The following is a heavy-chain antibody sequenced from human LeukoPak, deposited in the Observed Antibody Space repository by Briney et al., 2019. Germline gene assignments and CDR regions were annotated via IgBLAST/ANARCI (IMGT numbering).Heavy chain of an antibody. CDR2: IGTSGTTI. J-gene: IGHJ4*02. Sequence: PGGSLRLSCAASGFTFSNYEMNWVRQAPGKGLEWVSYIGTSGTTIYYADSVRGRFTISRDNAKNSLYLQMNSLGAEDTAVYYCARDRGGAKIIFDYWGQGTLVTVSS. V-gene: IGHV3-48*03. CDR1: GFTFSNYE. CDR3: ARDRGGAKIIFDY. D-gene: IGHD4/OR15-4a*01.